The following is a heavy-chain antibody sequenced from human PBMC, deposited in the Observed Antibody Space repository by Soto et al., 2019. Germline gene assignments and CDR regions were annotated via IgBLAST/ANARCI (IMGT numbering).Heavy chain of an antibody. D-gene: IGHD1-26*01. CDR1: GGSISSSNW. V-gene: IGHV4-4*02. J-gene: IGHJ6*02. CDR2: IYHSGST. Sequence: NPSETLSLTCAVSGGSISSSNWWSWVRQPPGKGLEWIGEIYHSGSTNYNPSLKSRVTISVDKSKNQFSLKLSSVTAADTAVYYCARVEYSGSYYYYYGMDVWGQGTTVTVSS. CDR3: ARVEYSGSYYYYYGMDV.